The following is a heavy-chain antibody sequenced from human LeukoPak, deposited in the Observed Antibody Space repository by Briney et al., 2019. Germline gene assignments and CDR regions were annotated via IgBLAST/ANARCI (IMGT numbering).Heavy chain of an antibody. CDR3: ARDPYNGAYSEGYYYYYMDV. CDR1: GFTFSSYG. J-gene: IGHJ6*03. D-gene: IGHD1-1*01. V-gene: IGHV3-23*01. Sequence: GGSLRLSCAASGFTFSSYGMTWVRQAPGKGLEWVSGISGSGDNTWYGDSVKGRFTISGDNSKKTVDLQMHSLRAEDTAIYYCARDPYNGAYSEGYYYYYMDVWGKGTTVTVSS. CDR2: ISGSGDNT.